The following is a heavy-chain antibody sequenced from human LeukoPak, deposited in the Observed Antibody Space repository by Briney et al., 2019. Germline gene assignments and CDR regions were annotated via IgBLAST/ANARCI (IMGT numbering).Heavy chain of an antibody. Sequence: GGSLRLSCAASGFTFSSYGMHWVRQAPGKGLEWVAVIWYDGSNKYYADSVKGRFTISRDNSKNTLYLQMNSLRAEDTAVYYCARGRREQLVWVYYFDYWGQGTLVTVSS. CDR3: ARGRREQLVWVYYFDY. J-gene: IGHJ4*02. D-gene: IGHD6-13*01. CDR1: GFTFSSYG. CDR2: IWYDGSNK. V-gene: IGHV3-33*01.